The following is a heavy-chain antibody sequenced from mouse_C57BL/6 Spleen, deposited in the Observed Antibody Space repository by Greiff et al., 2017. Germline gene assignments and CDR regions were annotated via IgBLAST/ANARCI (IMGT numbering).Heavy chain of an antibody. V-gene: IGHV1-4*01. CDR1: GYTFTSYT. D-gene: IGHD2-12*01. CDR2: INPSSGYP. CDR3: ARNYKDAMDY. J-gene: IGHJ4*01. Sequence: QVQLQQSGAELARPGASVKMSCKASGYTFTSYTMHWVKQRPGQGLEWIGYINPSSGYPKYNQKFKDKATLTADKSSSTAYMQLSSLTSEDAAVYYCARNYKDAMDYWGQGTSVTVSS.